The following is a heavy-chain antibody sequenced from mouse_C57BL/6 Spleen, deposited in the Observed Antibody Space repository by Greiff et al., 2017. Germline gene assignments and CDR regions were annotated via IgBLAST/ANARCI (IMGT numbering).Heavy chain of an antibody. D-gene: IGHD1-1*01. J-gene: IGHJ1*03. V-gene: IGHV1-53*01. CDR3: AREDYNGSRPRYFDG. Sequence: QVQLQQPGTELVKPGASVKLSCKASGYTFTSYWMHWVKQRPGQGLEWIGNINPSNGGTNYNEKFKSKATLTVDKSSSTAYMQLSSLTSEDSAVYECAREDYNGSRPRYFDGWGTGTTVTVSS. CDR2: INPSNGGT. CDR1: GYTFTSYW.